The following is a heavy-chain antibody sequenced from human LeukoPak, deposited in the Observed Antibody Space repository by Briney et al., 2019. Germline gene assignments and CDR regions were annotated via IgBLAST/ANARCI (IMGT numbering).Heavy chain of an antibody. J-gene: IGHJ5*02. V-gene: IGHV3-21*01. D-gene: IGHD3-16*02. CDR1: GFTFSSYA. CDR3: ARDGGSYRPTWFDP. Sequence: PGRSLRLSCAASGFTFSSYAMNWVRQVPGKGPEWVSSISDAGGYIYYADSVKGRFTISRDNAKNSLYLQMNSLRDEDTAVYYCARDGGSYRPTWFDPWGQGTLDTVSS. CDR2: ISDAGGYI.